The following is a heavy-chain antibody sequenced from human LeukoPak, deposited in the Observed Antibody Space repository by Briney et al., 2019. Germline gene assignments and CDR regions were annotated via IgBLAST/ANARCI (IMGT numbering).Heavy chain of an antibody. CDR1: GFTFSSYS. J-gene: IGHJ4*02. CDR3: ARLGYDSSGYYYGSTYYFDY. Sequence: GGSLRLSCAASGFTFSSYSMNWVRQAPGKGLEWVSYISSSSSTIYYADSVKGRFTISRDNANNSLYLQMNSLRAEDTAVYYCARLGYDSSGYYYGSTYYFDYWGQGTLVTVSS. D-gene: IGHD3-22*01. CDR2: ISSSSSTI. V-gene: IGHV3-48*01.